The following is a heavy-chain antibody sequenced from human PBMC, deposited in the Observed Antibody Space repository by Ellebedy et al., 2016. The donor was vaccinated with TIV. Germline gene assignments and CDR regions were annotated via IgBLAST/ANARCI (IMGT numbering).Heavy chain of an antibody. D-gene: IGHD4-23*01. V-gene: IGHV1-8*01. CDR1: AYTFTSYD. CDR2: MNPNSGNT. CDR3: ARVYGGNHDY. J-gene: IGHJ4*02. Sequence: ASVKVSXXASAYTFTSYDINWVRQATGQGLEWMGWMNPNSGNTGYAQKFQGRVTMTRNTSISTAYMELSSLRSEDTAVYYCARVYGGNHDYWGQGTLVTVSS.